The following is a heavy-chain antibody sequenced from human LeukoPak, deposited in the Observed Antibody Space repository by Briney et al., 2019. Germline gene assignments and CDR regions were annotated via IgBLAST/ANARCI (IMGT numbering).Heavy chain of an antibody. Sequence: PGGSLRLSCATSGFTFSTYWMNWVRQAPGKGLEWVAIVNPDGSDKYYVDSVKGRFTISRDNAKNSLYLQMNSLRADDTAVYYCAKDYYYDSSGSPNDYWGQGTLVTVSS. D-gene: IGHD3-22*01. CDR3: AKDYYYDSSGSPNDY. CDR1: GFTFSTYW. V-gene: IGHV3-7*03. CDR2: VNPDGSDK. J-gene: IGHJ4*02.